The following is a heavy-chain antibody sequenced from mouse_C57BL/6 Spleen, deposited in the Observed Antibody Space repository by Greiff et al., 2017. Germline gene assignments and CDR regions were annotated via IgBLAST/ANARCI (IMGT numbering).Heavy chain of an antibody. CDR3: ARWAYGSSYFDY. CDR1: GYTFTSYW. CDR2: INPSNGGT. Sequence: QVQLQQPGTELVKPGASVKLSCKASGYTFTSYWMHWVKQRPGQGLEWIGNINPSNGGTNYNEKFKSKATLTEDKSSSTAYMQLSSLTSEDSAVYYCARWAYGSSYFDYWGQGTTLTVSS. D-gene: IGHD1-1*01. V-gene: IGHV1-53*01. J-gene: IGHJ2*01.